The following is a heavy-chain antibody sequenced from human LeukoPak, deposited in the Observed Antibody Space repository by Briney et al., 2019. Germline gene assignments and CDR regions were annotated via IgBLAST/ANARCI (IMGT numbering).Heavy chain of an antibody. D-gene: IGHD3-10*01. CDR3: ARSGSGTYYNRSWFDP. V-gene: IGHV4-38-2*02. Sequence: SETLSLTRSVSAYSIRSGYYWGWIRQPPGKGLEWIASIYHSGSTYYNPSLKSRVTMSVDTSNNHFSLNLTSVTAADTAVYYCARSGSGTYYNRSWFDPWGQGTLVTVSS. CDR1: AYSIRSGYY. CDR2: IYHSGST. J-gene: IGHJ5*02.